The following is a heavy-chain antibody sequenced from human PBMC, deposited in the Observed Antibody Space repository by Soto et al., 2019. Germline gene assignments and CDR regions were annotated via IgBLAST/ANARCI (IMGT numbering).Heavy chain of an antibody. CDR1: GFSFSSYW. CDR2: IEQAGIEK. D-gene: IGHD2-21*01. CDR3: ARDQVGIFDY. Sequence: VQLVESGGGLVQPGGSLRLSCAASGFSFSSYWMSWVRQAPGKGLEWVANIEQAGIEKYYVDSVKGRFTISRDNAKNSLYLQMNSLRAEDTAVYYCARDQVGIFDYWGQGTLVTVSS. V-gene: IGHV3-7*01. J-gene: IGHJ4*02.